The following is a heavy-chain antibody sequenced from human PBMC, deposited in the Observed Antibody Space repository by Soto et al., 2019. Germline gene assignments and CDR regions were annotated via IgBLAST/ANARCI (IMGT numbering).Heavy chain of an antibody. V-gene: IGHV3-43*01. CDR1: GFTFDDYT. CDR2: ISWDGGST. D-gene: IGHD6-19*01. CDR3: AKDSSSGWYYYYGMDV. Sequence: GSLRLSCAASGFTFDDYTMHWVRQAPGKGLEWVSLISWDGGSTYYADSVKGRFTISRDNSKNSLYLQMNSLRTEDTALYYCAKDSSSGWYYYYGMDVWGQGTTVTVSS. J-gene: IGHJ6*02.